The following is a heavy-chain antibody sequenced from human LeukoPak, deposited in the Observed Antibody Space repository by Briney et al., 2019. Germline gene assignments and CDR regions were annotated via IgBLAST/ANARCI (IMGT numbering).Heavy chain of an antibody. V-gene: IGHV1-2*02. CDR3: ARALSLDY. CDR2: INPNSGGT. CDR1: GYTFTDYY. J-gene: IGHJ4*02. Sequence: GASVKVSCKASGYTFTDYYIDWVRQASGQGLEWMGWINPNSGGTNYAQKFQGRVTMTRDTSISTAYMELSSLRSDDTAVYYCARALSLDYWGQGTLVAVSS.